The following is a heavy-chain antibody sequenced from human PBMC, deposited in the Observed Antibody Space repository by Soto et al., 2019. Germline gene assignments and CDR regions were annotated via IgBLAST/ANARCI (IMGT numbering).Heavy chain of an antibody. CDR2: IIPIFGRG. V-gene: IGHV1-69*12. CDR3: ARDGATVETAMVSQYYYGMDV. CDR1: GDSFISYA. Sequence: QVQLVQSGAEVRKPGSSVKVSCKVSGDSFISYAISWVRQAPGQGLEWMGGIIPIFGRGNYGQRFPGRVAVPAHASTSXAXMXXSGLRSEDTAVYYCARDGATVETAMVSQYYYGMDVWGQGTTVTVSS. D-gene: IGHD5-18*01. J-gene: IGHJ6*02.